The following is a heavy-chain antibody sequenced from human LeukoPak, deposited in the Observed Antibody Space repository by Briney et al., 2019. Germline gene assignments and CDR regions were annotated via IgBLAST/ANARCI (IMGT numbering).Heavy chain of an antibody. J-gene: IGHJ4*02. V-gene: IGHV1-69*13. CDR2: IIPIFGTA. Sequence: SVKISCKASGGTFSSYAISWVRQAPGQGLEWMGGIIPIFGTANYAQKFQGRVTITADESTSTAFMELSSLRSEDTAVYYCARARGGYYYDSSGYQYYFDYWGQGTLVTVSS. D-gene: IGHD3-22*01. CDR3: ARARGGYYYDSSGYQYYFDY. CDR1: GGTFSSYA.